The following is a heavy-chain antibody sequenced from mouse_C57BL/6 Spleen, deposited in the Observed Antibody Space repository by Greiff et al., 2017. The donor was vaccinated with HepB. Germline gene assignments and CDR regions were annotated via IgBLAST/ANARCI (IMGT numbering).Heavy chain of an antibody. J-gene: IGHJ4*01. CDR2: IYPGSGNT. CDR1: GYTFTDYY. V-gene: IGHV1-76*01. D-gene: IGHD3-2*02. CDR3: ARWSSGYPYYYAMDY. Sequence: VKLMESGAELVRPGASVKLSCKASGYTFTDYYINWVKQRPGQGLEWIARIYPGSGNTYYNEKFKGKATLTAEKSSSTAYMQLSSLTSEDSAVYFCARWSSGYPYYYAMDYWGQGTSVTVSS.